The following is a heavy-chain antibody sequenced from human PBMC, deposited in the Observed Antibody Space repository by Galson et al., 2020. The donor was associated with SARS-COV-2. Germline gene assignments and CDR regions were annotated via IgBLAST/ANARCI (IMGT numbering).Heavy chain of an antibody. Sequence: ASVKVSCKVSGYTLTELSMHWVRQAPGKGLEWMGGFDPEDGETIYAQKFQGRVTMTEDTSTDTAYMELSSLRSEDTAVYYCATAYVWGSYRYTGLDYWGQGTLVTVSS. V-gene: IGHV1-24*01. D-gene: IGHD3-16*02. CDR2: FDPEDGET. CDR1: GYTLTELS. CDR3: ATAYVWGSYRYTGLDY. J-gene: IGHJ4*02.